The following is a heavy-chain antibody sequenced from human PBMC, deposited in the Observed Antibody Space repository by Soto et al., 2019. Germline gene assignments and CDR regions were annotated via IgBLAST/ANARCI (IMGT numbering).Heavy chain of an antibody. J-gene: IGHJ4*02. CDR2: VNPSGGHT. Sequence: QVQLMQSGAEVKKPGASVKVSCKASGDTFTDYYIHWVRQAPGQGLEWMGTVNPSGGHTTYAQHFLGRVTMTRDTSTSTLYMGLTSLTSGDTAIYYCARGGHVVVVTAALDYWGQGTLVTVSS. CDR1: GDTFTDYY. CDR3: ARGGHVVVVTAALDY. D-gene: IGHD2-21*02. V-gene: IGHV1-46*01.